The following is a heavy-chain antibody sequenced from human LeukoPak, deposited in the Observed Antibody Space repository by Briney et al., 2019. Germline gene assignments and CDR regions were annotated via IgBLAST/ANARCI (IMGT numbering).Heavy chain of an antibody. CDR3: AKRTLGYSSGWYDY. CDR2: ISGSGGST. V-gene: IGHV3-23*01. D-gene: IGHD6-19*01. CDR1: GFTFSSYA. Sequence: PGGSLRLSCAASGFTFSSYAMSWVRQAPGKGLEWVSAISGSGGSTYYADSVKGRFTISRDNSKNTLYLQMNSLRAEDTAVYYCAKRTLGYSSGWYDYWGQGTLVTVSS. J-gene: IGHJ4*02.